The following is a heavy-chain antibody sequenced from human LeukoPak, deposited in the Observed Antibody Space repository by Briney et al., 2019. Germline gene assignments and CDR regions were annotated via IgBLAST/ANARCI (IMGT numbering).Heavy chain of an antibody. CDR1: GYTFTSYA. D-gene: IGHD6-19*01. CDR2: INTNTGNP. CDR3: ARGSIAVAGTSPFPADY. Sequence: ASVKVSCKASGYTFTSYAMNLVRQAPGQGLEWMGWINTNTGNPTYAQGFTGRFVFSLDTSVSTAYLQISSLKAEDTAVYYCARGSIAVAGTSPFPADYWGQGTLVTVSS. V-gene: IGHV7-4-1*02. J-gene: IGHJ4*02.